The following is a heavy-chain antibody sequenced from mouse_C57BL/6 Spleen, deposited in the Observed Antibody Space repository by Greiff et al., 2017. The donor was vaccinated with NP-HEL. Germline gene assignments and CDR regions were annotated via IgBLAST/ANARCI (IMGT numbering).Heavy chain of an antibody. Sequence: VKLVESGPGLVQPSQSLSITCTVSGFSLTSYGVHWVRQSPGKGLEWLGVIWRGGSTDYNAAFMSRLSITKDNSKSQVFFKMNSLQADDTAIYYCATPYWAVYYYAMDYWGQGTSVTVSS. J-gene: IGHJ4*01. CDR2: IWRGGST. CDR3: ATPYWAVYYYAMDY. CDR1: GFSLTSYG. V-gene: IGHV2-5*01. D-gene: IGHD4-1*01.